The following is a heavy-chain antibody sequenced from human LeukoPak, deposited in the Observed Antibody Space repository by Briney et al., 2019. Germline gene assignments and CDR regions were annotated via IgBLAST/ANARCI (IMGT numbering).Heavy chain of an antibody. CDR1: GFIFNNYA. V-gene: IGHV3-64*02. CDR3: ATRHEYSYPY. J-gene: IGHJ4*02. Sequence: PGGSLRLSCAASGFIFNNYAMHWVRQAPGEGLEYVSAIGGNGDTSYYADSVKGRFTISRDNSKNTVYLQMGSLRTEDMAVYYCATRHEYSYPYWGQGTLVTVSS. CDR2: IGGNGDTS. D-gene: IGHD5-18*01.